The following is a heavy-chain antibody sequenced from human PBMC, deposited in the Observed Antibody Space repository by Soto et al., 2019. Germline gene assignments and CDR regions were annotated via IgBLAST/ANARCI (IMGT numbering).Heavy chain of an antibody. Sequence: PSETLSLTCAVYGGSFSGYYWSWIRQPPGKGLEWIGEINHSGSTNYNPSLKSRVTISVDTSKNQFSLKLSSVTAADTAVYYCAGGITTVTTIAYGMDVWGQGTTVT. CDR1: GGSFSGYY. CDR2: INHSGST. CDR3: AGGITTVTTIAYGMDV. V-gene: IGHV4-34*01. J-gene: IGHJ6*02. D-gene: IGHD4-4*01.